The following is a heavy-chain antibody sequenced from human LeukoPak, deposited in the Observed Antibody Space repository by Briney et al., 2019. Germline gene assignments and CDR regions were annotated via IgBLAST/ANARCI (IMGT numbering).Heavy chain of an antibody. CDR1: GFTFSSYG. J-gene: IGHJ4*02. D-gene: IGHD6-6*01. Sequence: GGSLRLSCAASGFTFSSYGMHWVRQAPGKGLEWVAFIRYDGSNKYYADSVKGRFTISRDNAKNSLYLQMNSLRAEDTAVYYCASFGLQLAIVDDYWGQGTLVTVSS. CDR2: IRYDGSNK. V-gene: IGHV3-30*02. CDR3: ASFGLQLAIVDDY.